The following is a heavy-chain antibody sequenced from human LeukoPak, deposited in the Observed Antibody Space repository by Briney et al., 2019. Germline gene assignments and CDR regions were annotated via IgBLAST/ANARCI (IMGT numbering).Heavy chain of an antibody. CDR1: GGSLSSYY. J-gene: IGHJ3*02. D-gene: IGHD3-16*02. CDR3: ARGVYYDYVWGSYRQQSNAFDI. V-gene: IGHV4-59*08. Sequence: PAETLSLTCTVSGGSLSSYYWSWIRQPPGKGLEWIGYIYYSGSTNYNPSLKSRVTISVDTSKNQFSLKLSSVTAADTAVYYCARGVYYDYVWGSYRQQSNAFDIWGQGTMVTVSS. CDR2: IYYSGST.